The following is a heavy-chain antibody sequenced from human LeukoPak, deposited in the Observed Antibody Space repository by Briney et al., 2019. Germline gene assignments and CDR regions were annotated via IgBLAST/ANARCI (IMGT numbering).Heavy chain of an antibody. J-gene: IGHJ6*02. V-gene: IGHV4-31*03. CDR1: GGSISSGGYY. Sequence: SETLSLTCTVSGGSISSGGYYWSWIRQHPGKGLEWIGYIYYSGSTSYNPSLKSRVTISVDTSKNQFSLKLSSVTAADTAVYYCARGGVVPYYYYGMDVWGQGTTVTVSS. D-gene: IGHD2-2*01. CDR3: ARGGVVPYYYYGMDV. CDR2: IYYSGST.